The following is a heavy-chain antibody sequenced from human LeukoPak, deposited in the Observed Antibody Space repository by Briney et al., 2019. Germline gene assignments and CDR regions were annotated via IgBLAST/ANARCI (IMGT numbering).Heavy chain of an antibody. V-gene: IGHV4-59*12. CDR3: AREKDIVVVPAASMDV. Sequence: SETLSLTCSVSGGSISSYYWSWIRQSPGKGLEWIGYIYYSGSANYNPSLKSRVTISVDTSKNQFSLKLSSVTAADTAVYYCAREKDIVVVPAASMDVWGKGTTVTVSA. CDR1: GGSISSYY. J-gene: IGHJ6*04. D-gene: IGHD2-2*01. CDR2: IYYSGSA.